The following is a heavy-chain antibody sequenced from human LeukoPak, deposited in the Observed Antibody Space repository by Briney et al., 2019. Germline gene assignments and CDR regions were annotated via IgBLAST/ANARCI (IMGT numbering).Heavy chain of an antibody. D-gene: IGHD5-18*01. J-gene: IGHJ6*02. CDR1: GYSFTSYW. CDR3: ARFTLEDTAMVVGGMDV. CDR2: IYPGDSDT. Sequence: GESLKISCQGSGYSFTSYWIGWVRQMPGKGLEWMGIIYPGDSDTRYSPSFQGQVTISADKSISTAYLQWSSLKASDTAMYYCARFTLEDTAMVVGGMDVWGQGTTVTVSS. V-gene: IGHV5-51*01.